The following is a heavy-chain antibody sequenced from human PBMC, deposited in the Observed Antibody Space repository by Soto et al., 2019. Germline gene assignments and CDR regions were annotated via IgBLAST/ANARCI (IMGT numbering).Heavy chain of an antibody. D-gene: IGHD5-18*01. J-gene: IGHJ6*02. Sequence: ESLKISCAASGFTFDDYAMHWVRQAPGKGLEWVSLISGDGGSTYYADSVKGRFTISRDNSKNSLYLQMNSLRTEDTALYYCAKDMGVDTAMDYHYGMDVWGQGTTVTVSS. CDR3: AKDMGVDTAMDYHYGMDV. V-gene: IGHV3-43*02. CDR1: GFTFDDYA. CDR2: ISGDGGST.